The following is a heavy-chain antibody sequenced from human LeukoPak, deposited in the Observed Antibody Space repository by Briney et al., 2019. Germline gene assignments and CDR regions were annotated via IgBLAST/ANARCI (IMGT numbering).Heavy chain of an antibody. CDR3: ARSGRSGGSCPLDY. Sequence: SQTLSLTCDISGDSVSSNSAAWNWIRRSPSRGLEWLGRTYYRSKWYNDYAVSVKSRVTINPDTSKNQLSLQLNSVTPEDTAVYYCARSGRSGGSCPLDYWGQGTLVTVSS. V-gene: IGHV6-1*01. CDR1: GDSVSSNSAA. D-gene: IGHD2-15*01. J-gene: IGHJ4*02. CDR2: TYYRSKWYN.